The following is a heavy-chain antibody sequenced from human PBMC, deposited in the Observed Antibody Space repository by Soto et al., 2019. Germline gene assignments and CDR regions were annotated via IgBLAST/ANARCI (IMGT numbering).Heavy chain of an antibody. CDR2: ISSNGGST. Sequence: GESLKISCSASGFTFSSYAMHWVRQAPGKGLEYVSAISSNGGSTYYADSVKGRFTISRDNSKNTLYLQMSSLRAEDTAVYYCVKDGREGTIFGVVIMGIDYWGQGTLVTVSS. CDR3: VKDGREGTIFGVVIMGIDY. V-gene: IGHV3-64D*08. J-gene: IGHJ4*02. D-gene: IGHD3-3*01. CDR1: GFTFSSYA.